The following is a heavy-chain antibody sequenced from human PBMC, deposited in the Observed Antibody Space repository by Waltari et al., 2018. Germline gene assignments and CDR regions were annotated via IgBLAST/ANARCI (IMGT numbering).Heavy chain of an antibody. J-gene: IGHJ4*02. CDR3: ARGIAVAASTGGFDY. Sequence: QVQLQESGPGLVKPSQTLSLTCTVPGGSISSGGYYWSWIRQHPGKGLEWIGYIYYSGSTYYNPSLKSRVTISVDTSKNQFSLKLSSVTAADTAVYYCARGIAVAASTGGFDYWGQGTLVTVSS. CDR1: GGSISSGGYY. D-gene: IGHD6-19*01. CDR2: IYYSGST. V-gene: IGHV4-31*03.